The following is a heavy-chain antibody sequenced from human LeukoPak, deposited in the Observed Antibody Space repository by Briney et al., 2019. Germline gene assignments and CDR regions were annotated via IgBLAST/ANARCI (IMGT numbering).Heavy chain of an antibody. CDR1: GGTFSSYA. Sequence: ASVKVSCKASGGTFSSYAISWVRQAPGQGLEWMGRIIPILGIANYAQKFQGRVTITADKSTSTAYMELSSLRSEDTAVYYCARATDSRIAAAGGNWFDPWGQGTLVTVSS. CDR2: IIPILGIA. V-gene: IGHV1-69*04. J-gene: IGHJ5*02. D-gene: IGHD6-13*01. CDR3: ARATDSRIAAAGGNWFDP.